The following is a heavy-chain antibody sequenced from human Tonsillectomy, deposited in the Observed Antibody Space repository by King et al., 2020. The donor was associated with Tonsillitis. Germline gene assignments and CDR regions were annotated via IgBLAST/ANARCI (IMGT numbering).Heavy chain of an antibody. D-gene: IGHD2-8*01. CDR2: ISAYNGNT. Sequence: VQLVESGAEVKKPGASVKVSCKASGYTFTSYGISWVRQAPGQGLEWMGWISAYNGNTKYAQKLQGRVNMTTDTSTSTAYMELRSLRSDDTAVYYCADALFPGYCTNGICYNQVDYWGQGTLVTVSS. CDR3: ADALFPGYCTNGICYNQVDY. V-gene: IGHV1-18*04. J-gene: IGHJ4*02. CDR1: GYTFTSYG.